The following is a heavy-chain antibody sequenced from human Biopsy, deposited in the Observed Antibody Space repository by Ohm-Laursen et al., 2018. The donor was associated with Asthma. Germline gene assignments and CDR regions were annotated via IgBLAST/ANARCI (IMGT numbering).Heavy chain of an antibody. CDR2: IYYSGST. Sequence: TLSLTCTVSYGSIPSGGYYWTWIRQHPGKGLEWIGFIYYSGSTYYNPSFKSRVSISIDTSKNQFSLKLSSVTAADTAVYYCARAQDYYDSRGYYRSFDYWGQGTLATVSS. D-gene: IGHD3-22*01. J-gene: IGHJ4*02. CDR3: ARAQDYYDSRGYYRSFDY. V-gene: IGHV4-31*03. CDR1: YGSIPSGGYY.